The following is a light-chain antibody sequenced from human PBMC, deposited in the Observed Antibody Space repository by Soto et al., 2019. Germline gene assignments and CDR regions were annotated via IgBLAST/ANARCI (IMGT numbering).Light chain of an antibody. V-gene: IGLV1-47*01. CDR3: AAWDDILSRPL. CDR1: NSDIRGNY. Sequence: QSVLTQPPSASGTPGQTVTVSCFGANSDIRGNYVNWYQQVPGTAPKLLIHKNNQRPSGVPDRFSGSKSGTSASLAISGLRPEDEADYYCAAWDDILSRPLFGGGTKRTCL. J-gene: IGLJ3*02. CDR2: KNN.